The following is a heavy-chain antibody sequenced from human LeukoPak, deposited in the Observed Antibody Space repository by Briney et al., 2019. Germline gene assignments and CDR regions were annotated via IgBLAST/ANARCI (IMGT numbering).Heavy chain of an antibody. D-gene: IGHD2-21*01. CDR3: AEDVTAIGGGY. J-gene: IGHJ4*02. CDR1: GFTFSSYA. V-gene: IGHV3-23*01. CDR2: ISGSGGST. Sequence: GGSLRLSCAASGFTFSSYAMSWVRQAPGKGLEWVSAISGSGGSTYYADSVKGRFTISRDNSKNTLYLQMNSLRAEDTAVYYCAEDVTAIGGGYWGQGTLVTVSS.